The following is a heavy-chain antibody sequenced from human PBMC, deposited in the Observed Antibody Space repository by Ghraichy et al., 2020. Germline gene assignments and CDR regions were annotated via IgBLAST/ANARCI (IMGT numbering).Heavy chain of an antibody. Sequence: GGSLRLSCAASGFTFADYAMHWVRQAPGKGLEWVAGISWNSGSIGYADAVKGRFTISRNNAQNSLYRQMNRLRAEDTALYYWAKDIGSGSVGSYSYMDVWGKGPTVTVSS. D-gene: IGHD3-3*01. V-gene: IGHV3-9*01. CDR3: AKDIGSGSVGSYSYMDV. J-gene: IGHJ6*03. CDR1: GFTFADYA. CDR2: ISWNSGSI.